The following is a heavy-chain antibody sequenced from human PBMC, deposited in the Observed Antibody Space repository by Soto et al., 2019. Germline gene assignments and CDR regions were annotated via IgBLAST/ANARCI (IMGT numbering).Heavy chain of an antibody. CDR2: ISSSSSYI. CDR1: GFTFVSYS. J-gene: IGHJ4*02. V-gene: IGHV3-21*01. Sequence: PWGSLRLSCAASGFTFVSYSINFFRHAPWKGLEWVSSISSSSSYIYYADSVKGRFTISRDSAKNSLYLQMNSLRAEDTAVYYCARDRDGYLYYFDYWGQGTLVTVSS. CDR3: ARDRDGYLYYFDY. D-gene: IGHD5-12*01.